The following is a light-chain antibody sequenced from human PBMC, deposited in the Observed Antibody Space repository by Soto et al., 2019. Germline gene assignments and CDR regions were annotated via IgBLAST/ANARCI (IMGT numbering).Light chain of an antibody. Sequence: DIQMTQSPATLSVSVGDRVTITCRASQTVRSWLAWYQQKPGKAPKLLIYKASTLKSGVPSRFSGSGSGTEFTLTISSLQPDDFATYYCQHNNSYSEAFGQGTKVDIK. CDR2: KAS. CDR1: QTVRSW. J-gene: IGKJ1*01. V-gene: IGKV1-5*03. CDR3: QHNNSYSEA.